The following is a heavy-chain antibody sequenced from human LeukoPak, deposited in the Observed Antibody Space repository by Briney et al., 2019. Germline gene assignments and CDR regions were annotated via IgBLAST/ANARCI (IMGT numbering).Heavy chain of an antibody. CDR1: GYTFTSYA. J-gene: IGHJ4*02. D-gene: IGHD6-6*01. CDR2: INTNNGNP. CDR3: VRVSRALAAFFDY. Sequence: GASVKVSCKASGYTFTSYAMNWVRQAPGQGLEWMGWINTNNGNPTYAQGFTGRFVFSLDTSVSTAYLQISSLKAEDTAVYYCVRVSRALAAFFDYWGQGTLVTVSS. V-gene: IGHV7-4-1*02.